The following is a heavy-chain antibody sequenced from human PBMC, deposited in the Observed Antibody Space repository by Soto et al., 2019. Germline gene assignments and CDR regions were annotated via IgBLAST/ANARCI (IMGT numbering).Heavy chain of an antibody. CDR3: SREKAGPDSSGYVFDI. Sequence: VKIASTSCGYTFYSYYVHGLLQTTGQGLEWMGIINPSGGDTNYAQKFQGRVTMTRDTSMSTAYMELSSLRSDDTAVYYCSREKAGPDSSGYVFDIWGQGTMVT. V-gene: IGHV1-46*02. J-gene: IGHJ3*02. CDR2: INPSGGDT. D-gene: IGHD3-22*01. CDR1: GYTFYSYY.